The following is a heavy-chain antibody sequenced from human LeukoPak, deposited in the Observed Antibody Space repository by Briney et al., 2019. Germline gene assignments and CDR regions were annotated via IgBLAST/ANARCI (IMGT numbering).Heavy chain of an antibody. Sequence: SETLSLTCTVSGGSISSYYWSWIRQPPGKGLEWIGYIYYSGSTNYNPSLKSRVTISVDTSKNQFSLKLSSVTAADTAVYYCARADSGWYPGFDYWGQGTLVTVSS. V-gene: IGHV4-59*01. CDR2: IYYSGST. J-gene: IGHJ4*02. CDR1: GGSISSYY. D-gene: IGHD6-19*01. CDR3: ARADSGWYPGFDY.